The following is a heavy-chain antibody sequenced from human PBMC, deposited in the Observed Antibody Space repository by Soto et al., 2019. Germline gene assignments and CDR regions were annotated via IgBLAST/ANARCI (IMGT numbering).Heavy chain of an antibody. CDR1: QGTIRGGAD. D-gene: IGHD3-22*01. J-gene: IGHJ4*02. CDR2: IHHTERT. V-gene: IGHV4-38-2*02. CDR3: ARESSGYYLSSVDD. Sequence: SQTMPVTCCLSQGTIRGGADSGWLRPPPGKGLEWIPSIHHTERTYYTPSFKRRVTISVDTSRNQFSLKWSSGTAADTAVYYCARESSGYYLSSVDDWARGTRVTVSS.